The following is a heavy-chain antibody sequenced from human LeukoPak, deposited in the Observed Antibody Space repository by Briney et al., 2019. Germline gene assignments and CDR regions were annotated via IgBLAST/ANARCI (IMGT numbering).Heavy chain of an antibody. CDR2: ISGNGGGT. J-gene: IGHJ5*02. Sequence: PGGCVRLSCAASGLTFSSYAMSWVRQAPGKGLEWVSGISGNGGGTYYADSVKRRFTISRDNSKNTLYLQMNSLRVGDTAVYYCAKSFGYTRSWFDSWGQGSLVTVSS. CDR3: AKSFGYTRSWFDS. V-gene: IGHV3-23*01. CDR1: GLTFSSYA. D-gene: IGHD6-13*01.